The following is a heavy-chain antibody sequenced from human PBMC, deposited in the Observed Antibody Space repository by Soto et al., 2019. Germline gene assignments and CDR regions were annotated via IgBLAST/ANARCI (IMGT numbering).Heavy chain of an antibody. V-gene: IGHV4-34*01. CDR3: ARPIAAPWYDMDV. CDR2: INHSGST. Sequence: QVQLQQWGAGLLKPSETLSLTCAVYGGSFSGYYWSWIRQPPGKGLEWIGEINHSGSTNYNPSLKSRVTISVDTSKNQFSLKLSSVTAADTAVYYCARPIAAPWYDMDVWGQGTTVTVSS. CDR1: GGSFSGYY. D-gene: IGHD6-13*01. J-gene: IGHJ6*02.